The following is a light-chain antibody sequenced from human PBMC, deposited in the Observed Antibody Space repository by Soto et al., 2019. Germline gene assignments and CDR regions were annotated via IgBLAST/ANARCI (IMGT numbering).Light chain of an antibody. CDR1: SGHSSYA. CDR2: LNSDGSH. CDR3: QTWGTGIWV. Sequence: QPVLTQSPSASASLGASVKLTCTLSSGHSSYAIAWHQQQPEKGPRYLMKLNSDGSHSKGDGIPDRFSGSSSGAERYLTISSRRSEDEADYYCQTWGTGIWVFGGGTKSPS. V-gene: IGLV4-69*01. J-gene: IGLJ3*02.